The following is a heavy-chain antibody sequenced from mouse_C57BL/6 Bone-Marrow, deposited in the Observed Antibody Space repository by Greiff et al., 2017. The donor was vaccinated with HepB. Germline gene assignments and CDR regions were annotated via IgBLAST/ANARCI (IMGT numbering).Heavy chain of an antibody. CDR2: ISNGGGST. D-gene: IGHD1-1*01. J-gene: IGHJ2*01. Sequence: EVKLVESGGGLVQPGGSLKLSCAASGFTFSDYYMYWVRQTPEKRLEWVAYISNGGGSTYYPDTVKGRFTISRDNAKNTLYLQMSRLKSEDTAMYYCARRVYYGSSYVGYFDYWGQGTTLTVSS. CDR3: ARRVYYGSSYVGYFDY. CDR1: GFTFSDYY. V-gene: IGHV5-12*01.